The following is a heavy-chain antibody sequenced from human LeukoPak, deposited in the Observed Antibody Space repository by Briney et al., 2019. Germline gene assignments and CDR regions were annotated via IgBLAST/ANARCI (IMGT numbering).Heavy chain of an antibody. Sequence: GGSLRLSCAASGFIFSSYAMHWVRQAPGKGLEWVAVISYDRSNKYYADSVKGRFAISRDNSKNTLYLQMNSLRGEDTAVYHCASGYCSSTSCFSDYWGQGTLVTVSS. CDR1: GFIFSSYA. D-gene: IGHD2-2*03. J-gene: IGHJ4*02. CDR3: ASGYCSSTSCFSDY. CDR2: ISYDRSNK. V-gene: IGHV3-30*09.